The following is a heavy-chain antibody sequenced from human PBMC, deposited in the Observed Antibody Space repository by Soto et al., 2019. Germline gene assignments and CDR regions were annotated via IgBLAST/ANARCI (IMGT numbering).Heavy chain of an antibody. V-gene: IGHV4-4*07. J-gene: IGHJ4*02. Sequence: PSETLSLTCTVSGGSISSYYWSRIRQPAGKGLEWIGRIYTSGSTNYNPSLKSRVTMSVDTSKNQFSLKLSSVTAADTAVYYCARDGHYYDSSGYYFRRRFFDYWGQGTLVTVSS. CDR3: ARDGHYYDSSGYYFRRRFFDY. D-gene: IGHD3-22*01. CDR1: GGSISSYY. CDR2: IYTSGST.